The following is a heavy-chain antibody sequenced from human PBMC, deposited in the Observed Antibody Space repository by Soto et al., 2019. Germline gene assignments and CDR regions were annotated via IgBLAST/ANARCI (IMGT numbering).Heavy chain of an antibody. CDR1: GASISSYY. J-gene: IGHJ4*02. D-gene: IGHD2-15*01. V-gene: IGHV4-59*08. CDR2: MYHSGTT. Sequence: QVQLQESGPGLVKPSETLSLTCTVSGASISSYYWGWIRQPPGKGLEWNGHMYHSGTTNYNSSLKRRVTISTDTSKNQFSLKLSTVTAADTAVYYCARRSGQAGSGGSCYLYFDSWGQGTLVTVSS. CDR3: ARRSGQAGSGGSCYLYFDS.